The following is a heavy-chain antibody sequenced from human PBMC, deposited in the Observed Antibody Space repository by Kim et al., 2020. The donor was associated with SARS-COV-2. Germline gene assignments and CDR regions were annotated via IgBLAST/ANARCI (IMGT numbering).Heavy chain of an antibody. J-gene: IGHJ4*02. CDR1: GFNFNIYS. CDR2: ITGGSNTI. D-gene: IGHD2-21*02. Sequence: GGSLRLSCSASGFNFNIYSMNWVRQSPGRGLEWVSYITGGSNTIYYADSVKGRFTISRDNAKNSLDLQMNSLRDDDTAVYYCTRGLQWAFDFWGQGSLGTVSS. V-gene: IGHV3-48*02. CDR3: TRGLQWAFDF.